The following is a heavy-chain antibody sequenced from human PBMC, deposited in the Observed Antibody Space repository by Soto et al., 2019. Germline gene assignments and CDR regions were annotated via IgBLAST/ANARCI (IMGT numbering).Heavy chain of an antibody. CDR1: GYTFTSYG. Sequence: ASVKVSCKASGYTFTSYGISWVRQAPGQGLEWMGWISAYNGNTNYAQKLQGRVTMTTDTSTSTAYMELRSLRSDDTAVYYCARDEGGYYYDSSRDAFDIRGQGTMVTVSS. D-gene: IGHD3-22*01. V-gene: IGHV1-18*01. CDR3: ARDEGGYYYDSSRDAFDI. CDR2: ISAYNGNT. J-gene: IGHJ3*02.